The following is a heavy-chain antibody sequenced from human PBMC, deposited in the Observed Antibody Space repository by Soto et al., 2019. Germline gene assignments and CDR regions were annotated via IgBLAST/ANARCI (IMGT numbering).Heavy chain of an antibody. Sequence: QVQLVQSGAEVKKPGSSVKVSCKASGGTFSSYAISWVRQAPGQGLEWMGGIIPIFGTANYAQKFQGRVTITADESTSTAYMELGSLRTEDTAVYYWARVNLSIAVDRYYFDYWGQGTLVTVSS. V-gene: IGHV1-69*01. CDR1: GGTFSSYA. D-gene: IGHD6-19*01. J-gene: IGHJ4*02. CDR2: IIPIFGTA. CDR3: ARVNLSIAVDRYYFDY.